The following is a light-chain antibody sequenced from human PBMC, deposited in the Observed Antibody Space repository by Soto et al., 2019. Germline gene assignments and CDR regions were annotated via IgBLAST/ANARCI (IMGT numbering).Light chain of an antibody. J-gene: IGKJ1*01. CDR3: TQAQQTPWT. CDR1: QSLLRSNGNNY. Sequence: DIVMTQSPLSLPVTPGEPASICCRSSQSLLRSNGNNYLDWDVQEPGQSPQLLIYLGSNRASGGHDRFSGSGSGTDFTLKISRVEAEDVVVYYGTQAQQTPWTFGQGTKMEIK. CDR2: LGS. V-gene: IGKV2-28*01.